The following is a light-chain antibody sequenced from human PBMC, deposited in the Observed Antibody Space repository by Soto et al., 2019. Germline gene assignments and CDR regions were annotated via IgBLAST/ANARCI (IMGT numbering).Light chain of an antibody. J-gene: IGKJ5*01. CDR1: QSVGSD. V-gene: IGKV3-20*01. CDR3: HQYGSSPPIT. Sequence: EIVITESPATLSVSPGERATLSCRASQSVGSDLAWFQQKPGQAPRLVIFGASTRATGIPARFSGSGSGTDFTLTISRLEPEDFAVYYCHQYGSSPPITFGQGTRLEIK. CDR2: GAS.